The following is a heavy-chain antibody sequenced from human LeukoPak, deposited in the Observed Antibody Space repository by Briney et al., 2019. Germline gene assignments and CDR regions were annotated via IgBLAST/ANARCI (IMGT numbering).Heavy chain of an antibody. Sequence: GGSLRLSCAASGFTFSSYSMNWVRQAPGKGLEWVSSISSSSIYIYYADSVKGRFTISRDNAKNSLYLQMNSLRAEDTAVYYCARDRQPYGSGSLNWFDPWGQGTLVTVSS. V-gene: IGHV3-21*01. CDR2: ISSSSIYI. D-gene: IGHD3-10*01. CDR1: GFTFSSYS. J-gene: IGHJ5*02. CDR3: ARDRQPYGSGSLNWFDP.